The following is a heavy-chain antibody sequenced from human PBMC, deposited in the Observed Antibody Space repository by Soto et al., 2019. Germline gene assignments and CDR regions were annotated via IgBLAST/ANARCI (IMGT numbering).Heavy chain of an antibody. V-gene: IGHV4-31*02. J-gene: IGHJ4*02. CDR1: GGSISSGGYY. D-gene: IGHD3-9*01. Sequence: SETLSLTWTVSGGSISSGGYYWSWIRQHPGKGLEWIGYIYYSGSTYYNPSLKSRVTISLDTSKNQFSLNLSSVTAADTAVYYCALRYDNRFYWGQGTLVTVSS. CDR2: IYYSGST. CDR3: ALRYDNRFY.